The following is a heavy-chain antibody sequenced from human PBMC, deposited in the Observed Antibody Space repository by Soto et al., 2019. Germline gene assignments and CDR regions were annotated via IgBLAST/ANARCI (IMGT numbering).Heavy chain of an antibody. CDR3: ARDLGPYSSSWGDLDY. Sequence: LRLSCAASGFTFSSYAMHWVRQAPGKGLEWVAVISYDGSNKYYADSVKGRFTISRDNSKNTLYLQMNSLRAEDTAVYYCARDLGPYSSSWGDLDYWGQGTLVTVSS. V-gene: IGHV3-30-3*01. D-gene: IGHD6-6*01. CDR1: GFTFSSYA. CDR2: ISYDGSNK. J-gene: IGHJ4*02.